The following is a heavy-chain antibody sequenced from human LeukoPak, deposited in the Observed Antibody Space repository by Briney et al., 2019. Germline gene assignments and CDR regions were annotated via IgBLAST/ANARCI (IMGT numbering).Heavy chain of an antibody. Sequence: SQTLSLTCTVSGGPISSGDYFWTWIRQHPGKGLEWIGYIYHSGSTYYNPSLQSRVTISVDTSKNQFSLNLSSVTAADTAVYYCARDSSSESYYYMDVWGKGTTVTVSS. J-gene: IGHJ6*03. CDR1: GGPISSGDYF. CDR3: ARDSSSESYYYMDV. D-gene: IGHD6-6*01. V-gene: IGHV4-31*03. CDR2: IYHSGST.